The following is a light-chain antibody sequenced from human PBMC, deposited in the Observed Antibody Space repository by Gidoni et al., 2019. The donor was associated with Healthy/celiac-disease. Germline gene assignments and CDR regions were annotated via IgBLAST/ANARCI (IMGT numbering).Light chain of an antibody. V-gene: IGLV3-1*01. CDR1: KLGNKY. CDR2: QDS. J-gene: IGLJ2*01. Sequence: SYEPTQPPSVSVSPGQTASITCSRGKLGNKYASRNQQKPGPSPVLVIYQDSKRPSRLPERFSGSNSGNTATLTISGTQAMDEADYYCQAWDSSTAGGVFGGGTKLTVL. CDR3: QAWDSSTAGGV.